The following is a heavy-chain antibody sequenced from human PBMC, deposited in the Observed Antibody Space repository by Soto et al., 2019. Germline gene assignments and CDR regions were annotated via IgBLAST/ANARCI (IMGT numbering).Heavy chain of an antibody. J-gene: IGHJ4*02. V-gene: IGHV2-70*11. Sequence: GSGPTLVNPTQTLTLTCTFSGFSLSTRGMCVSWIRQPPGKALEWLARIDWDDDKYYSTSLKTRLTISKDTSKNQVVLTMTNMDPLDTATYYCARIQDGYFDLDHWGQGTLVTVSS. CDR2: IDWDDDK. D-gene: IGHD4-17*01. CDR1: GFSLSTRGMC. CDR3: ARIQDGYFDLDH.